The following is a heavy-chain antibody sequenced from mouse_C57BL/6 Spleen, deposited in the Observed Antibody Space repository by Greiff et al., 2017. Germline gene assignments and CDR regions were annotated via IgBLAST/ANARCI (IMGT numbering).Heavy chain of an antibody. J-gene: IGHJ4*01. CDR1: GFTFSSYA. Sequence: EVHLVESGEGLVKPGGSLKLSCAASGFTFSSYAMSWVRQTPEKRLEWVAYISSGGDYIYYADTVKGRFTISRDNARNTLYLQMSSLKSEDTAMYYCTRDRGNSLYYYAMDYWGQGTSVTVSS. CDR2: ISSGGDYI. V-gene: IGHV5-9-1*02. D-gene: IGHD2-1*01. CDR3: TRDRGNSLYYYAMDY.